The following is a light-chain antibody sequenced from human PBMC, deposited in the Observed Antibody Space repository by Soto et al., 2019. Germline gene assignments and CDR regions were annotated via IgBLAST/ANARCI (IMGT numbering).Light chain of an antibody. CDR3: QQYDEWPPWT. Sequence: EIVMTQSPASLSVSPGERVTLSCRASESGSYSLAWYPQKPGQDPRLLMYGASTRATGIPDRVNGGGSGTEFTLTISNFQSEDFAVYYCQQYDEWPPWTFGQGAKVEIK. CDR2: GAS. V-gene: IGKV3-15*01. J-gene: IGKJ1*01. CDR1: ESGSYS.